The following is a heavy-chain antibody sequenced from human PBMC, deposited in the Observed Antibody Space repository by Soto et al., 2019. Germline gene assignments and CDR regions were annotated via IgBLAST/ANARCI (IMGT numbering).Heavy chain of an antibody. D-gene: IGHD2-15*01. Sequence: QVKLVQSGAEVKKPGASVKVSCKASGYTFTSYGISWVRQAPGQGLEWMGWISPYNGNTNYAQNLQGRVTMTADTSTSTDYMELRSLRSDDTAVYYCARGGLGYCSGGSCPKNWFDPWGQGTLVTVSS. J-gene: IGHJ5*02. CDR1: GYTFTSYG. CDR3: ARGGLGYCSGGSCPKNWFDP. V-gene: IGHV1-18*01. CDR2: ISPYNGNT.